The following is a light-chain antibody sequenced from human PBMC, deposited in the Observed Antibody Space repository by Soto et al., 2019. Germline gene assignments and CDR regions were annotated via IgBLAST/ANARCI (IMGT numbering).Light chain of an antibody. J-gene: IGLJ2*01. CDR2: DVT. CDR1: SSDIGSYNF. V-gene: IGLV2-8*01. Sequence: QSALTQPRSASGSPGQAVTISGTGASSDIGSYNFVSWYQQHPDKAPKLLIYDVTQRPSGVPDRFSGSKSGNTASLTVSGLLSEDKADYYCTSYAGSNFPVVFGGGTKLTVL. CDR3: TSYAGSNFPVV.